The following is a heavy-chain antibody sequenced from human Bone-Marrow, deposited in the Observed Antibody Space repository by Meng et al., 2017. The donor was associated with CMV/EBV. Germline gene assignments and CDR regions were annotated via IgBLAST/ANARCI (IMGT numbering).Heavy chain of an antibody. CDR3: ARGGGCSSTSCYANWFDP. Sequence: GESLKISCAASGFTFSSYWMHWVRQAPGKGLVWVSRINSDGSSTSYADSVKGRFTISRDNAKNTLYLQMNSLRAEDTAVYYCARGGGCSSTSCYANWFDPWGQRTLVTVSS. CDR1: GFTFSSYW. CDR2: INSDGSST. V-gene: IGHV3-74*01. J-gene: IGHJ5*02. D-gene: IGHD2-2*01.